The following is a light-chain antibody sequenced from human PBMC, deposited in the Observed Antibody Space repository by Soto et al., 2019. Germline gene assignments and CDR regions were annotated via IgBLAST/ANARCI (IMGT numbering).Light chain of an antibody. V-gene: IGKV1-39*01. CDR3: QQSYSTPLYT. CDR1: QSIAGY. CDR2: GES. J-gene: IGKJ2*01. Sequence: DIQMTQSPSSLSASVGDRVTIACRASQSIAGYLNWYQQKPGKAPNLLIYGESSLQSGVPSRFSGSGFGTDFTLTISSLRPEDSATYYCQQSYSTPLYTFGQGTKLEI.